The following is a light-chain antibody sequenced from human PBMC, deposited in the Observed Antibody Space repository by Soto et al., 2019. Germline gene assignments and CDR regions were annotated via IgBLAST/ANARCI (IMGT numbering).Light chain of an antibody. CDR1: QSVSSNY. V-gene: IGKV3-20*01. CDR2: GAS. CDR3: QQYGNSPWT. Sequence: EIVLTQSPGTLSLSPGERATLSCRASQSVSSNYLGWYQQKPGQAPRLLIYGASSRATGIPDRFSGSGSGTDFTLTISRLEPEDFAVYYCQQYGNSPWTFGQGTKVEIK. J-gene: IGKJ1*01.